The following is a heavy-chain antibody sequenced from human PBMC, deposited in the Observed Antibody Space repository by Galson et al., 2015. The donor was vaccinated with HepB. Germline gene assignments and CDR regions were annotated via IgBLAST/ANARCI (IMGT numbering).Heavy chain of an antibody. CDR1: GFSFRDYY. D-gene: IGHD3-22*01. CDR2: ISGSLNYA. J-gene: IGHJ4*02. CDR3: ARSRFVSYYYESSGPPLYYFDH. V-gene: IGHV3-11*03. Sequence: SLRISCEASGFSFRDYYMTWVRQAPGKGLQWVSYISGSLNYANYADTVKGRFTISRDNAKNSLYLQLNSLRAEDTAVYYCARSRFVSYYYESSGPPLYYFDHWGQGALVIVSS.